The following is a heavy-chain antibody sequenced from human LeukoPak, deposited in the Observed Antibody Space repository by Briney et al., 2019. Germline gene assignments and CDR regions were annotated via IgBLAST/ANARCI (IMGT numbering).Heavy chain of an antibody. V-gene: IGHV1-24*01. D-gene: IGHD3-22*01. CDR3: ATGQNYYDSSGYRTLGDAFDI. CDR1: GYTLTELS. CDR2: FDPEDGET. Sequence: ASVKVSCKVSGYTLTELSMHWVRQAPGKGLEWMGGFDPEDGETIYAQKFQGRVTMTEDTSTDTAYMELSSLRSEDTAVYYCATGQNYYDSSGYRTLGDAFDIWGQGTMVTVSS. J-gene: IGHJ3*02.